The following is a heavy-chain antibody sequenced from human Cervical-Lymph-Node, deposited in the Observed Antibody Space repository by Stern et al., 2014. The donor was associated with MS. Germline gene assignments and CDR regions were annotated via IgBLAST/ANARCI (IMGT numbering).Heavy chain of an antibody. J-gene: IGHJ4*02. Sequence: VQLVQSGGGVVQPGRSLRLSCAASGFTFSSYAMHWVRQAPGKGLEWVAVISYDGSNKYYADSVKGRFTISRDNSKNTLYLQMNSLRAEDTAVYYCARDPSFGGVIDHPDYWGQGTLVTVSS. CDR3: ARDPSFGGVIDHPDY. V-gene: IGHV3-30*04. CDR2: ISYDGSNK. D-gene: IGHD3-16*02. CDR1: GFTFSSYA.